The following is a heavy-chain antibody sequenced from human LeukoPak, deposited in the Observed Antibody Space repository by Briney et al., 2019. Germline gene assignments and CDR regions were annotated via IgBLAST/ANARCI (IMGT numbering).Heavy chain of an antibody. Sequence: SQTLSLTCTVSGVSIGTHKFYWAWIRQPPGKGLEWIGFISNSGATYYNPSLESRVAISLDTSKNQFSLILTSVPATDTAVFYCARLAPQHGQYVGSLDVCGQGTMASVSS. V-gene: IGHV4-30-4*01. CDR2: ISNSGAT. J-gene: IGHJ3*01. D-gene: IGHD2/OR15-2a*01. CDR3: ARLAPQHGQYVGSLDV. CDR1: GVSIGTHKFY.